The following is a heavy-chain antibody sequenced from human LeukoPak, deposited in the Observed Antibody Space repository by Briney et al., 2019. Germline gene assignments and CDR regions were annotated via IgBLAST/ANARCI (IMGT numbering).Heavy chain of an antibody. D-gene: IGHD3-10*01. CDR1: GYTFTSYD. CDR3: ARGRKGDAFKGYYYYMDV. V-gene: IGHV1-8*01. Sequence: ASVKVSCKASGYTFTSYDINWVRQATGQGLGWMGWMNPNSGNTGYAQKFQGRVTMTRNTSISTAYMELSSLRSEDTAVYYCARGRKGDAFKGYYYYMDVWGKGTTVTISS. CDR2: MNPNSGNT. J-gene: IGHJ6*03.